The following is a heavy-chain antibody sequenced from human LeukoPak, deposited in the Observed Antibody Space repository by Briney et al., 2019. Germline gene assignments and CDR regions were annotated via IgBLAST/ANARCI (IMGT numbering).Heavy chain of an antibody. Sequence: GRSLRLSCAASGFTFDDYAMHWVRQAPGKGLEWVSGISWNSGSIGYADSVKGRFTISRDNAKNSLYLQMNSLRAEDTALYYCAKQVVRGVFDYWGQGTLVTVSS. CDR1: GFTFDDYA. J-gene: IGHJ4*02. CDR2: ISWNSGSI. V-gene: IGHV3-9*01. D-gene: IGHD3-10*01. CDR3: AKQVVRGVFDY.